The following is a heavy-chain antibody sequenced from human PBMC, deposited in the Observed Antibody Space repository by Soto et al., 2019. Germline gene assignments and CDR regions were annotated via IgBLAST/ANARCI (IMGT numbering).Heavy chain of an antibody. V-gene: IGHV4-61*01. CDR3: AISPDIVVVPAAMIGRGGYFDY. J-gene: IGHJ4*02. Sequence: SETLSLTCTVSGGSVSSGSYYWSWIRQPPGKGLEWIGYIYYSGSTNYNPSLKSRVTISVDTSKNQFSLKLSSVTAADTAVYYCAISPDIVVVPAAMIGRGGYFDYWGQGTLVTVSS. D-gene: IGHD2-2*01. CDR1: GGSVSSGSYY. CDR2: IYYSGST.